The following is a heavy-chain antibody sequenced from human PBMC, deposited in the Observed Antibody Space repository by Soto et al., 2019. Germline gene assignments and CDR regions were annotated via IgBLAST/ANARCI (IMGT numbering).Heavy chain of an antibody. D-gene: IGHD2-21*02. CDR2: IYYSGST. CDR3: ARGTCGGNCYSAQYYYYYGKDV. J-gene: IGHJ6*04. CDR1: GGSISSGGYY. Sequence: SETLSLTCTVSGGSISSGGYYWSWIRQNPGKGLEWIGYIYYSGSTYYNPSLKSRVTIAVYTSKIQCSLKPSSVTAADTAVYYCARGTCGGNCYSAQYYYYYGKDVWGKGTTVTV. V-gene: IGHV4-31*03.